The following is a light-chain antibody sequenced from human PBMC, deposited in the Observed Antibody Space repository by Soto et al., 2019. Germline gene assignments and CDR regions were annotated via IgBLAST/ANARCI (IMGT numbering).Light chain of an antibody. V-gene: IGKV1-39*01. Sequence: IQLNQSPSSLSASVGDRVTISCRASQSISSWLAWYQQKPGKAPNLLIYDASSLQSGVPSRFSGIGSGTDFTLTISSLQPEDFATYYCQQSYSTPFTFGQGTLLEI. CDR2: DAS. CDR3: QQSYSTPFT. J-gene: IGKJ5*01. CDR1: QSISSW.